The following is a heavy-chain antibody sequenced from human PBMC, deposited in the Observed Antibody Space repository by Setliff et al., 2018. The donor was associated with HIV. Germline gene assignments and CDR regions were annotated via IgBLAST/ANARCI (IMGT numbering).Heavy chain of an antibody. CDR2: IYHSGST. V-gene: IGHV4-38-2*01. J-gene: IGHJ3*02. CDR1: GYSIRSDYY. Sequence: TSETLSLTCAVSGYSIRSDYYWGWIRQPPGTGLEWIGSIYHSGSTYYNPSLKSRVTISVDTSKNQFSLKLSSVTAADTAVYYCARSRPFFEIWGQGTMVTVSS. CDR3: ARSRPFFEI.